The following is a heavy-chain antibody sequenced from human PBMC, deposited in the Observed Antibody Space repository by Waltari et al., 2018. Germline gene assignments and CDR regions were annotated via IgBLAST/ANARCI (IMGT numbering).Heavy chain of an antibody. CDR3: ARSRGYSYGPFDY. CDR1: GFTVSSNY. CDR2: IYRGGST. V-gene: IGHV3-53*01. Sequence: EVQLVESGGGLIQPGGSLRLSCAASGFTVSSNYMSWVRQAPGKGREWVSVIYRGGSTYYADSGKGRFPIARDNSKNTLYLQMNSLRAEDTAVYYCARSRGYSYGPFDYWGQGTLVTVSS. J-gene: IGHJ4*02. D-gene: IGHD5-18*01.